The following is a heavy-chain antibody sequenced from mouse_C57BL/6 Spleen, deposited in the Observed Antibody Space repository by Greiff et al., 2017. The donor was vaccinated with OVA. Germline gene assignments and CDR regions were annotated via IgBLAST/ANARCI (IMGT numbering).Heavy chain of an antibody. J-gene: IGHJ3*01. CDR1: GFTFSSYA. CDR2: ISDGGSYT. Sequence: EVKVVESGGGLVKPGGSLKLSCAASGFTFSSYAMSWVRQTPEKRLEWVATISDGGSYTYYPDNVKGRFTISRDNAKNNLYLQMSHLKSEDTAMYYCARALDSSAPFAYWGQGTLVTVSA. D-gene: IGHD3-2*02. V-gene: IGHV5-4*03. CDR3: ARALDSSAPFAY.